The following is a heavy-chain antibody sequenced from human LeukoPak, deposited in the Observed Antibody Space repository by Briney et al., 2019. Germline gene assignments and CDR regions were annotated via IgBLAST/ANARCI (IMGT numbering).Heavy chain of an antibody. CDR2: ISSSGSTK. CDR3: ARVKEASAFDI. CDR1: GFIFSSYE. J-gene: IGHJ3*02. V-gene: IGHV3-48*03. D-gene: IGHD5-12*01. Sequence: PGGSLRLSCAASGFIFSSYEMNWVRQAPGKGLEWLSYISSSGSTKYYADSVRGRFTISRDNAKNSLYLQMNSLRAEDTAVYYCARVKEASAFDIWGQGTMVTVSS.